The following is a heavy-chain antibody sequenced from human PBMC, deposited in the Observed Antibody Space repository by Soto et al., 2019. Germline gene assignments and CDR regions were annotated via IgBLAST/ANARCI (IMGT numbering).Heavy chain of an antibody. Sequence: QVTLKESGPVLVKPTETLTLTCTVSGFSLINARMGVSWIRQPPGKALEWLEHIFSNDEKSYSTSLKSRLTISKDTAKRQVFITMTTMDPVDTATYYCARIREVRFLEWLPRGYGMDVCGQGTTVTVSS. V-gene: IGHV2-26*01. J-gene: IGHJ6*02. D-gene: IGHD3-3*01. CDR2: IFSNDEK. CDR1: GFSLINARMG. CDR3: ARIREVRFLEWLPRGYGMDV.